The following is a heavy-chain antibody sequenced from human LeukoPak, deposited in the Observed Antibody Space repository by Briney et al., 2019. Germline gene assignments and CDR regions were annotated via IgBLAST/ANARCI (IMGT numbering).Heavy chain of an antibody. Sequence: GGSLRLSCAASGFTFSSYWMHWVRQTPGERPVWVARVNNDGSSTNYADSVKGRFTISRDNAKNTVYLQMNGLRAEDTAVYYCARVAATSDYWGQGTLVTVSS. V-gene: IGHV3-74*01. D-gene: IGHD5-12*01. CDR3: ARVAATSDY. CDR1: GFTFSSYW. CDR2: VNNDGSST. J-gene: IGHJ4*02.